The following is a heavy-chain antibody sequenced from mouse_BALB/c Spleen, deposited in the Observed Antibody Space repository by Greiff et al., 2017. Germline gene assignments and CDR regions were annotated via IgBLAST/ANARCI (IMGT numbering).Heavy chain of an antibody. D-gene: IGHD1-1*01. V-gene: IGHV5-17*02. CDR3: ARWSYYGSSPYAMDY. Sequence: EVKLQESGGGLVQPGGSRKLSCAASGFTFSSFGMHWVRQAPEKGLEWVAYISSGSSTIYYADTVKGRFTISRDNPKNTLFLQMTSLRSEDTAMYYCARWSYYGSSPYAMDYWGQGTSVTVSS. J-gene: IGHJ4*01. CDR2: ISSGSSTI. CDR1: GFTFSSFG.